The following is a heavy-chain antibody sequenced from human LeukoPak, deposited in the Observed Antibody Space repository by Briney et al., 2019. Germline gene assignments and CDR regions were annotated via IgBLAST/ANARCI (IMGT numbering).Heavy chain of an antibody. CDR1: GYTFTSYD. CDR3: ARGAPGPSCSGGSCSYFDY. Sequence: VASVKVSCKASGYTFTSYDINWGRQATGQGLEWMGWVKPNSSETGFSQKFQARVSMTSNTSISTAYMEVRSLRSEDTAVYYCARGAPGPSCSGGSCSYFDYWGQGTLVSVSS. J-gene: IGHJ4*02. CDR2: VKPNSSET. V-gene: IGHV1-8*01. D-gene: IGHD2-15*01.